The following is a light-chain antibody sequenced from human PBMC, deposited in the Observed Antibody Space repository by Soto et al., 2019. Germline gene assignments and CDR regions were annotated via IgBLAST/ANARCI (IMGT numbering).Light chain of an antibody. CDR3: SSYAGSKNLV. Sequence: QSALTQPPSASGSPGQSVTISCTGTSSDVGGYNSVSWYQQHPGKAPKLMIYEVSKRPSGVPDRFSASKSDNTASLTVSGLQAEDEADYYCSSYAGSKNLVFGGGTSSPS. V-gene: IGLV2-8*01. J-gene: IGLJ2*01. CDR1: SSDVGGYNS. CDR2: EVS.